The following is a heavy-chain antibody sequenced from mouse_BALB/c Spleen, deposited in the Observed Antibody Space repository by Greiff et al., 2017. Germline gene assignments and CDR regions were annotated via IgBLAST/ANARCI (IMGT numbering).Heavy chain of an antibody. CDR2: IWGDGST. CDR3: ARDREQGYYAMDY. Sequence: VKLMESGPGLVAPSQSLSITCTVSGFSLTGYGVNWVRQPPGKGLEWLGMIWGDGSTDYNSALKSRLSISKDNSKSQVFLKMNSLQTDDTARYYCARDREQGYYAMDYWGQGTSVTVSS. J-gene: IGHJ4*01. CDR1: GFSLTGYG. V-gene: IGHV2-6-7*01. D-gene: IGHD3-3*01.